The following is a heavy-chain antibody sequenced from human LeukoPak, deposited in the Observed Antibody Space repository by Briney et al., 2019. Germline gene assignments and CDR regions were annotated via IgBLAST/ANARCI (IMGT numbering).Heavy chain of an antibody. Sequence: SGTLSLTCAVSGGSISSSSYYWGWIRQPPGKGLEWIGSIYYSGSTYYNPSLKSRVTISVDTSKNQFSLKLSSVTAADTAVYYCARENGPVGDNWFDPWGQGTLVTVSS. CDR1: GGSISSSSYY. V-gene: IGHV4-39*07. CDR3: ARENGPVGDNWFDP. CDR2: IYYSGST. D-gene: IGHD3-16*01. J-gene: IGHJ5*02.